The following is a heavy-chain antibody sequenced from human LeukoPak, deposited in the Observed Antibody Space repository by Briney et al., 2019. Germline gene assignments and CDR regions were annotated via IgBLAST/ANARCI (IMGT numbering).Heavy chain of an antibody. V-gene: IGHV4-59*11. Sequence: SETLSLTCTVSGGSITSHYWSWIRQPPGEGLEWIGYIYYSGNTNYNPSLKSRVTISVDRSKIQFSLKLSSVTAADTAVYFCAREYSGDGNIYYRGHYFDYWGQGTLVTVSS. CDR1: GGSITSHY. CDR3: AREYSGDGNIYYRGHYFDY. J-gene: IGHJ4*02. D-gene: IGHD5-24*01. CDR2: IYYSGNT.